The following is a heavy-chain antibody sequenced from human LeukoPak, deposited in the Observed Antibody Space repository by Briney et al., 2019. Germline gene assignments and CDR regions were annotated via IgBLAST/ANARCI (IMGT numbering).Heavy chain of an antibody. Sequence: GGSLRPSCAASGFTFSSYAMHWVRQAPGKGLEWVAVISYDGSNKYYADSAKGRFTISRDNSKNTLYLQMNSLRAEDTAVYYCPRDRVVVVPAAVYYYGMDVWGQGTTVTVSS. CDR3: PRDRVVVVPAAVYYYGMDV. CDR1: GFTFSSYA. J-gene: IGHJ6*02. V-gene: IGHV3-30-3*01. CDR2: ISYDGSNK. D-gene: IGHD2-2*01.